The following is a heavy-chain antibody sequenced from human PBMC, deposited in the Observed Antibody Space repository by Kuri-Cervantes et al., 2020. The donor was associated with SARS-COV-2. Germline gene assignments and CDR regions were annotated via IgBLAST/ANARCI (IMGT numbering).Heavy chain of an antibody. D-gene: IGHD3-10*01. CDR2: INPNSGGT. CDR1: GYTFTGYY. Sequence: GESLKISCKGSGYTFTGYYMHWVRQAPGQGLEWMGWINPNSGGTNYAQKFQGRVTMTRDTSISTAYMELSRLRSDDTAVYYCARDGSKGKYFQHWGQGTLVTVSS. CDR3: ARDGSKGKYFQH. J-gene: IGHJ1*01. V-gene: IGHV1-2*02.